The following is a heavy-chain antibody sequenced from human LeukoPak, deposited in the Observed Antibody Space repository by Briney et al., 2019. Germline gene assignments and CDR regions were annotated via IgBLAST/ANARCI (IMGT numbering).Heavy chain of an antibody. CDR1: GFTFSNYS. D-gene: IGHD3-10*01. Sequence: PGGSLRLSCAASGFTFSNYSMNWVRQAPGKGLEWVAHINQDGSEKYYVDSMKGRFTISRDNAMNSLYLQMNSLRAEDTAVYYCARGDYYGSGSYDYWGQGTLVSVSS. V-gene: IGHV3-7*01. J-gene: IGHJ4*02. CDR3: ARGDYYGSGSYDY. CDR2: INQDGSEK.